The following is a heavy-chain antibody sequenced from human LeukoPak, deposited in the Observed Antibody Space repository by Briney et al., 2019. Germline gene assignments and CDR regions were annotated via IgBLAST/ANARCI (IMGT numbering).Heavy chain of an antibody. Sequence: GGSLRLSCAASGFTFSSYAMSWVRQAPGKGLEWVSAINGSGGSTYYADSVKGRFTISRDNSKNTLYLQMNSLRAEDTAVYYCAKTYGSGWYGLLDAFDIWGQGTMVTVSS. V-gene: IGHV3-23*01. J-gene: IGHJ3*02. CDR2: INGSGGST. D-gene: IGHD6-19*01. CDR3: AKTYGSGWYGLLDAFDI. CDR1: GFTFSSYA.